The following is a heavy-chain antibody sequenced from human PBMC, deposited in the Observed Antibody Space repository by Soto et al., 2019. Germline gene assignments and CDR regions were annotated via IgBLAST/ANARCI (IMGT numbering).Heavy chain of an antibody. CDR3: ALSHCGGDCYPIYYYYYYGMDV. J-gene: IGHJ6*02. CDR1: GFTFSSYG. V-gene: IGHV3-33*01. Sequence: PGGSLRLSCAASGFTFSSYGMHWVRQAPGKGLEWVAVIWYDGSNKYYADSVKGRFTISRDNSKNTLYLQMNSLRAEDTAVYYCALSHCGGDCYPIYYYYYYGMDVWGQGTTVTVSS. D-gene: IGHD2-21*02. CDR2: IWYDGSNK.